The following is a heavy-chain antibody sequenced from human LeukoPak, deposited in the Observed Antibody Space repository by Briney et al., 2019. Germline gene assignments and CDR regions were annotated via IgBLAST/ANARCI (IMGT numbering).Heavy chain of an antibody. Sequence: ASVKVSCKASGYTFTSYGISWVRQAPGQGLEWMGWISAYNGNTNDAQKLQGRVTTTTDTSTSTDYMELRSLRSDDTAVYYCARAYRDFWSGYWYYYYYMDVWGKGTTVTVSS. CDR2: ISAYNGNT. J-gene: IGHJ6*03. CDR1: GYTFTSYG. CDR3: ARAYRDFWSGYWYYYYYMDV. D-gene: IGHD3-3*01. V-gene: IGHV1-18*01.